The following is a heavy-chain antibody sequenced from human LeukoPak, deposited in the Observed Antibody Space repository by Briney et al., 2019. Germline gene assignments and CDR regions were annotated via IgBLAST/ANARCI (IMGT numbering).Heavy chain of an antibody. V-gene: IGHV1-2*02. Sequence: ASVKVSCKASGYTFTGYYMHWVRQAPGQGLEWMGWINPNSGGTNYAQKFQGRVTMTRDTSISTAYMELSRLRSDDTAVYYCARSNYYDSSGSIDYWGQGTLVTVSP. D-gene: IGHD3-22*01. CDR1: GYTFTGYY. CDR3: ARSNYYDSSGSIDY. J-gene: IGHJ4*02. CDR2: INPNSGGT.